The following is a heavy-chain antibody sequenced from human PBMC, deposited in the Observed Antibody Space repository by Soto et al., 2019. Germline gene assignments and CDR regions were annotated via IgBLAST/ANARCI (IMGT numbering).Heavy chain of an antibody. D-gene: IGHD6-19*01. CDR3: ARVTVAGF. CDR2: ISGDGTGT. Sequence: EVQLVESGGGLVQPGGSLRLSCAASGFTFSNYWMHWVRQAPGKGLVWVSRISGDGTGTDYADSVKGRLTISRDNAKNTLYLPMNNLRADDSAVYYCARVTVAGFWGQGTLVTVSS. V-gene: IGHV3-74*01. CDR1: GFTFSNYW. J-gene: IGHJ4*02.